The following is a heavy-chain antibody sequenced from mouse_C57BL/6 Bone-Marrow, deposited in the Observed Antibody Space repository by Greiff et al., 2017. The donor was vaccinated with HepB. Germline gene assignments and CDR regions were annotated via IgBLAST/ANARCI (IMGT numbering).Heavy chain of an antibody. Sequence: QVQLKESGPGLVQPSQSLSITCTVSGFSLTSYGVHWVRQSPGKGLEWLGVIWSGGSTDYNAAFISRLSISKDNSKSQVFFRMNRLQADDTSIYYCAIYGNYFDVWGTGTTVTVSS. CDR1: GFSLTSYG. J-gene: IGHJ1*03. D-gene: IGHD2-1*01. CDR3: AIYGNYFDV. CDR2: IWSGGST. V-gene: IGHV2-2*01.